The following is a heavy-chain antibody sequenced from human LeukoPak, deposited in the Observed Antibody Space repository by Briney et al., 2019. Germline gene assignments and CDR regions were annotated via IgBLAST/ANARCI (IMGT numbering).Heavy chain of an antibody. V-gene: IGHV3-74*01. D-gene: IGHD6-13*01. CDR3: ARAGYSSSWYGGYWFDP. CDR1: GFTFSTYW. Sequence: GRSLRLSCAASGFTFSTYWMHWVRQAPGKGLVWVSGINSDGSSTSYADSVKGRFTISRDNAKNTLYLQMNSLRAEDTAVYYCARAGYSSSWYGGYWFDPWGQGTLVTVSS. J-gene: IGHJ5*02. CDR2: INSDGSST.